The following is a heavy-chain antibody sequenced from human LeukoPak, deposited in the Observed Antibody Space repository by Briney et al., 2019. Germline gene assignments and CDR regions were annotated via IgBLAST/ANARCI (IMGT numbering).Heavy chain of an antibody. D-gene: IGHD3-3*01. CDR2: INHSGST. CDR1: GGFFSGYY. J-gene: IGHJ4*02. V-gene: IGHV4-34*01. CDR3: ARGRGGRYDFWSGHRYFDY. Sequence: SETLSLTCAVYGGFFSGYYWSWIRQPPGKGLEWIGEINHSGSTNYNPSLKSRVTISVDTSKNQFSLKLSSVTAADTAVYYCARGRGGRYDFWSGHRYFDYWGQGTLVTVSS.